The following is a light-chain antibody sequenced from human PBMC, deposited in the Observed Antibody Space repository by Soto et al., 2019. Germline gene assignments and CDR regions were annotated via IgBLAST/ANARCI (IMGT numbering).Light chain of an antibody. Sequence: DIQMTQSPSSLSASVGDRVTITCRASQSISTFLNWYQQNPGKAPKLLIYGAATLESGVPSTFCGSGSWTAFSLPISSLQPEDFATYYCQQCFSTPLLTFGGGTKVEIK. CDR1: QSISTF. V-gene: IGKV1-39*01. CDR3: QQCFSTPLLT. J-gene: IGKJ4*01. CDR2: GAA.